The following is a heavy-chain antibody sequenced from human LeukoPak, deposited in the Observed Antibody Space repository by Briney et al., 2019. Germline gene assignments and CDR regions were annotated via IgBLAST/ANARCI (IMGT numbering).Heavy chain of an antibody. D-gene: IGHD3-16*01. J-gene: IGHJ4*02. CDR3: ARDSSQGDFEY. CDR2: IKHDGSQK. CDR1: GFTFSHYW. V-gene: IGHV3-7*01. Sequence: PGGSLRLSCAASGFTFSHYWMSWVRRAPGKGLEWVANIKHDGSQKEHVDSVKGRFTISRDNAKNSLFLQMNSLRAEDTAVYFCARDSSQGDFEYWGQGTLVTVSS.